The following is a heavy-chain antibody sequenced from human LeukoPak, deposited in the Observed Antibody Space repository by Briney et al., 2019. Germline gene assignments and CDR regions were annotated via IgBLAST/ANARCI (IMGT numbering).Heavy chain of an antibody. V-gene: IGHV3-7*03. CDR3: ARAVTSMDGY. CDR1: GFAFSSYW. Sequence: GGSLRLSCAASGFAFSSYWMTWVRQAPGKGLEWVARLNEDGSKRSYVGSVKGRFTISRDNAQNSVFLQMNSLTAEDTAVYYCARAVTSMDGYWGQGTLVTVSS. CDR2: LNEDGSKR. J-gene: IGHJ4*02. D-gene: IGHD5-18*01.